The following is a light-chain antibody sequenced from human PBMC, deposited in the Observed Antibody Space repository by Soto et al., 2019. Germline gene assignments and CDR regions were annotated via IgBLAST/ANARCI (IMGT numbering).Light chain of an antibody. CDR1: QSVAGW. CDR2: DAS. V-gene: IGKV1-5*01. Sequence: DIQITQSASTLSASVGDTVTITCRASQSVAGWLAWYQQKPGRAPTLLIYDASALPRGVPSRFSGSGSGTEFTLTISSLQPDDFATYYCQQYETYSGTFGQGTKVDIK. CDR3: QQYETYSGT. J-gene: IGKJ1*01.